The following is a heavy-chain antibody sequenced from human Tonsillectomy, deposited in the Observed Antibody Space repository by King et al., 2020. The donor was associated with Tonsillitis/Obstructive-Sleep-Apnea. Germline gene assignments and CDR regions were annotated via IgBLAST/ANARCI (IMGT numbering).Heavy chain of an antibody. CDR3: AIYCSGGSCYPLVDY. D-gene: IGHD2-15*01. CDR1: GFTFSSYA. V-gene: IGHV3-23*04. CDR2: ISGSGGST. Sequence: VQLVESGGGLVQPGGSLRLSCAASGFTFSSYAMRWVRQPPGKGLEWVSGISGSGGSTYYAASVKGRFTISRDNSKNTLYLQMNSLRADDTAVYFCAIYCSGGSCYPLVDYWGQGTLVTVSS. J-gene: IGHJ4*02.